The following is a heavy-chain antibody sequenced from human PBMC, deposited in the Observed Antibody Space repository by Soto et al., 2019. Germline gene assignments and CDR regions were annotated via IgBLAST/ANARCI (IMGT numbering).Heavy chain of an antibody. D-gene: IGHD3-10*01. Sequence: QVQLQESGPGLVRPSQTLSLTCTVSGGSISTSDYYWSWIRQHPVRGLEWFGYVYFSGDTFYNPSLESRAVISVETSENRFSLKLTSVTAADTAVYYCARDPRRTRGWHFDLWGRGTLVTVSS. CDR1: GGSISTSDYY. CDR3: ARDPRRTRGWHFDL. V-gene: IGHV4-31*03. CDR2: VYFSGDT. J-gene: IGHJ2*01.